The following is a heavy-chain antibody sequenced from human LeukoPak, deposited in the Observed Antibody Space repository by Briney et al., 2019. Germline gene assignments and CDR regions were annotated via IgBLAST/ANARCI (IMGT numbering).Heavy chain of an antibody. J-gene: IGHJ4*02. V-gene: IGHV3-30*02. CDR3: AKVEVNGGNFHYSDY. Sequence: PGGSLRLSCAASGFTFSSYWMSWVRQAPGKGLEWVAFIRYDGNNKYHADSVKGRFTISRDNSKNTLYLQMDSLRAEDTAVYYCAKVEVNGGNFHYSDYWGQGTLVTVSS. CDR1: GFTFSSYW. CDR2: IRYDGNNK. D-gene: IGHD4-23*01.